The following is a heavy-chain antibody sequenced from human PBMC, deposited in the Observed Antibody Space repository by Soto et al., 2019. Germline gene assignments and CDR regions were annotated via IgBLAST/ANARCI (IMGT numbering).Heavy chain of an antibody. D-gene: IGHD3-10*01. Sequence: PSETLSLTCTVSGGSISSGDYYWSWIRQPPGEGLEWIGYIYYSGSTYYNPSLKSRVTISVDTSKNQFSLKLSSVTAADTAVYYCARITMVRGVKSYYGMDVWGQGTTVTVSS. CDR1: GGSISSGDYY. CDR3: ARITMVRGVKSYYGMDV. V-gene: IGHV4-30-4*01. CDR2: IYYSGST. J-gene: IGHJ6*02.